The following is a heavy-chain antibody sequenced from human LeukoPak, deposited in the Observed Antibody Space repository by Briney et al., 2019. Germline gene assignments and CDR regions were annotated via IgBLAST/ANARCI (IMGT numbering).Heavy chain of an antibody. J-gene: IGHJ6*02. CDR2: ISSSSSYI. Sequence: PGGSLRLSCAASGFTFSSYSMNWVRQAPGKGLEWVSSISSSSSYIYYADSVKGRFTISRDNAKNSLYLQMNSLRAEDTAVYYCARDANTAMVSGYYYYGMDVWGQGTTVTVSS. V-gene: IGHV3-21*01. CDR3: ARDANTAMVSGYYYYGMDV. D-gene: IGHD5-18*01. CDR1: GFTFSSYS.